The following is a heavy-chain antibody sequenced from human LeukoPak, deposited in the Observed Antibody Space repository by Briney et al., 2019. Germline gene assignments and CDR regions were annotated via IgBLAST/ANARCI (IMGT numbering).Heavy chain of an antibody. Sequence: GESLKISCKGSGYSFTTYWIGWVRQMPGKCVEWMRIIYLGDSDTRYSPSFQGQVTISADKSISTAYLQWSSLKASDTAIYYCARQNDFRLDYWGQGTLVTVSS. CDR1: GYSFTTYW. CDR2: IYLGDSDT. D-gene: IGHD3-3*01. V-gene: IGHV5-51*01. CDR3: ARQNDFRLDY. J-gene: IGHJ4*02.